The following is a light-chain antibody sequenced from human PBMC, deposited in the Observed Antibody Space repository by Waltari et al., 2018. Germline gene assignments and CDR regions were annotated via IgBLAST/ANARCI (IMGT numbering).Light chain of an antibody. CDR2: EVS. V-gene: IGLV2-23*02. J-gene: IGLJ1*01. CDR3: CSYAGSSTYV. Sequence: QSALTQPASVSGSPGQSITITCTGTASYVGTYNFVLWYQQHPGKAPKILIYEVSRRPSGVSSRFSASKSGNTASLTISALQADDEADYYCCSYAGSSTYVFGSGTKITVL. CDR1: ASYVGTYNF.